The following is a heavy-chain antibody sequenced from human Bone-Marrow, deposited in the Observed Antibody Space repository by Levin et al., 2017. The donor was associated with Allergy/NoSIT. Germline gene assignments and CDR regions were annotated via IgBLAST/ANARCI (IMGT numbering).Heavy chain of an antibody. V-gene: IGHV3-33*01. J-gene: IGHJ4*02. CDR1: GFTFSSYG. CDR2: IWYDGSNK. Sequence: GESLKISCAASGFTFSSYGMHWVRQAPGKGLEWVAVIWYDGSNKYYADSVKGRFTISRDNSKNTLYLQMNSLRAEDTAVYYCARGAPGANKEAVTKNFDYWGQGTLVTVSS. D-gene: IGHD4-11*01. CDR3: ARGAPGANKEAVTKNFDY.